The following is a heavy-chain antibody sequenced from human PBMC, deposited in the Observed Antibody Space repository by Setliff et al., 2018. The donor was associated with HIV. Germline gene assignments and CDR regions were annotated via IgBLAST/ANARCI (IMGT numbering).Heavy chain of an antibody. CDR3: AKGVKFLDP. D-gene: IGHD3-16*01. CDR2: LYGDGRT. CDR1: GFTVSNNY. J-gene: IGHJ5*02. V-gene: IGHV3-53*01. Sequence: GGSLRLSCEVSGFTVSNNYMTWVRQAPGKGLEWVSTLYGDGRTFYADSAQGRFTISRANSNNILFLQMNSLLAEDTAVYYCAKGVKFLDPWGQGTLVTVSS.